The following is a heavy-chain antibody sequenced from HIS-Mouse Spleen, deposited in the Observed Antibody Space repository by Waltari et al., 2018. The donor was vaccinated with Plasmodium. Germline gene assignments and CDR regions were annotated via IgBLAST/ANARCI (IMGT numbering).Heavy chain of an antibody. D-gene: IGHD6-13*01. CDR1: GYTFTGYY. V-gene: IGHV1-2*02. CDR2: INPNSGGT. J-gene: IGHJ1*01. Sequence: QVQLVQSGAEVKKPGASVKVSCKASGYTFTGYYMHWVRQAPGQGLEWMGWINPNSGGTNYAQKFQGRVTMTRDTSISTAYMELRRLRADDTAVYYCARVLGYKAAAGTFVEYFQHWGQGTLVTVSS. CDR3: ARVLGYKAAAGTFVEYFQH.